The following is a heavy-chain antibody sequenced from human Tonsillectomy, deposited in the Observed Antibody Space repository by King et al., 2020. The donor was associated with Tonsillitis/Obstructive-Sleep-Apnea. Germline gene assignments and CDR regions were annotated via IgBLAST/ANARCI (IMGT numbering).Heavy chain of an antibody. CDR2: IFWDDDK. V-gene: IGHV2-5*02. D-gene: IGHD3-22*01. CDR1: GFSLSTSGVG. CDR3: AHRGDSSGFNGYYFDY. Sequence: QVTLKESGPTLVKPTQTLTLTCTFSGFSLSTSGVGVGWIRQPPGKALEWLALIFWDDDKRYSPSLKSRLTITKDTSKNQVVLTMTNMDPVDTATYYCAHRGDSSGFNGYYFDYWGQGTLVTVSS. J-gene: IGHJ4*02.